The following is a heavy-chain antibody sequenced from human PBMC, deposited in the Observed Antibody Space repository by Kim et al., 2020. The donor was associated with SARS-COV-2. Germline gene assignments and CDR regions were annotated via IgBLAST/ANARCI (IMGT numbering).Heavy chain of an antibody. CDR1: GGSFSGYY. Sequence: SETLSLTCAVYGGSFSGYYWSWIRQPPGKGLEWIGEINHSGSTNYNPSLKSRVTISVDTSKNQFSLKLSSVTAADTAVYYCARGPYYYGSGSYYNVRWFDPWGQGTLVTVSS. D-gene: IGHD3-10*01. J-gene: IGHJ5*02. V-gene: IGHV4-34*01. CDR2: INHSGST. CDR3: ARGPYYYGSGSYYNVRWFDP.